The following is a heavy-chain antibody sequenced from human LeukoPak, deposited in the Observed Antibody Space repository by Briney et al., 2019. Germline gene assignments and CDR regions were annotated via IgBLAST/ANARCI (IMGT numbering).Heavy chain of an antibody. Sequence: PSETLSLTCTVSGDSIGSYYWTWIRQPPGNGLEWIAYVYSSGGSNHNPSLKSRVTISVDTSNNQFSLELRSVTAADTAVYYCARLQGYYPNHHFDLWGQGTLVTVSS. D-gene: IGHD3-3*01. CDR2: VYSSGGS. V-gene: IGHV4-59*01. CDR3: ARLQGYYPNHHFDL. CDR1: GDSIGSYY. J-gene: IGHJ4*02.